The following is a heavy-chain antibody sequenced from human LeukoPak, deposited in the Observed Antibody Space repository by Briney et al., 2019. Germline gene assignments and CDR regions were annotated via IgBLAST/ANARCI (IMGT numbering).Heavy chain of an antibody. CDR2: IYTSGST. V-gene: IGHV4-4*07. Sequence: SETLSLTCTVSGGSISSYYWSWIRQPAGKGLEWIGRIYTSGSTNYNPTLESQVTMSVDTSKNQFSLKLSSVTSADTAVYYCARDYLMVDAFDIWGQGTMVTVSS. CDR3: ARDYLMVDAFDI. J-gene: IGHJ3*02. CDR1: GGSISSYY. D-gene: IGHD2-8*01.